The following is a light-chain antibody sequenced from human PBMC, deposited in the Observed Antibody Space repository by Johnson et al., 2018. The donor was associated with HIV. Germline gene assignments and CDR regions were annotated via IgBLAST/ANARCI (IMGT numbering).Light chain of an antibody. CDR1: SSNIGNNY. Sequence: QSVLTQPPSVSAAPGQKVTISCSGRSSNIGNNYVSWYQQLPGTAPKLLIYDNNKRPSGIPDRFSGSKSGTSATLGITGLQTGDEANYYCGTWDGGLSIYVFGTGTEVTVL. CDR2: DNN. CDR3: GTWDGGLSIYV. V-gene: IGLV1-51*01. J-gene: IGLJ1*01.